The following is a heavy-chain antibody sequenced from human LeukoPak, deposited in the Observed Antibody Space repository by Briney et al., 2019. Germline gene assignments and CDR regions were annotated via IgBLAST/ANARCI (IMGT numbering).Heavy chain of an antibody. CDR1: GYTFTSYA. CDR3: ARPIGYSSGGSDL. Sequence: GASVKVSCKASGYTFTSYAMHWVRQAPGQRLEWMGWINAGNGNTKYSQNFQGRVTFTRDTSASTAYMELSSLRSEDTAVYYCARPIGYSSGGSDLWGRGTLVTVSS. V-gene: IGHV1-3*01. D-gene: IGHD6-19*01. J-gene: IGHJ2*01. CDR2: INAGNGNT.